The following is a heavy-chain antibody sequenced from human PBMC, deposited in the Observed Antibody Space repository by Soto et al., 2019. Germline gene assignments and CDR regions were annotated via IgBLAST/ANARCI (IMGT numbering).Heavy chain of an antibody. CDR2: VYHTGRT. CDR3: ARGSHIAVVTAALDI. Sequence: PSETLSLTCTVSGYSINSGHYWAWIRQPPGKGLEWIGSVYHTGRTYSDPSLKSQVTISVDTSKNQFSLKMTSVTAADTAIYFCARGSHIAVVTAALDIWGQGTMVTVSS. D-gene: IGHD2-21*02. V-gene: IGHV4-38-2*02. CDR1: GYSINSGHY. J-gene: IGHJ3*02.